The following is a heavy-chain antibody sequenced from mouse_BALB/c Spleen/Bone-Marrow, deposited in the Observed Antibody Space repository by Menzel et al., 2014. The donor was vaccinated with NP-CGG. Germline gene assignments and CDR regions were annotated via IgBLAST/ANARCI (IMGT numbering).Heavy chain of an antibody. CDR3: ARQIYFPYFDY. D-gene: IGHD2-1*01. CDR2: ISNGGGST. CDR1: GFTFSSYT. V-gene: IGHV5-12-2*01. J-gene: IGHJ2*01. Sequence: EVKLMESGGGLVQPGGSLKLSCAASGFTFSSYTMSWVRQTPEKRLEWVAYISNGGGSTYYPDTVKGRFTISRDNAKNTLYLQMSSLKSEDTAMYHCARQIYFPYFDYWGQGTTLTVSS.